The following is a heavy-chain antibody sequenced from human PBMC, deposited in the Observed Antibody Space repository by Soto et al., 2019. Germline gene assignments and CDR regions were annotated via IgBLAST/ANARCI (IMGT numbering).Heavy chain of an antibody. Sequence: SETLSLTCTVSGGSISSYCWSWIRQPPGKGLEWIGYIYYSGSTNYNPSLKSRVTISVDTSKNQFSLKLCSVTAADTAVYYCARVSVPAAMDYWGQGTLVTVSS. V-gene: IGHV4-59*01. CDR2: IYYSGST. J-gene: IGHJ4*02. CDR3: ARVSVPAAMDY. D-gene: IGHD2-2*01. CDR1: GGSISSYC.